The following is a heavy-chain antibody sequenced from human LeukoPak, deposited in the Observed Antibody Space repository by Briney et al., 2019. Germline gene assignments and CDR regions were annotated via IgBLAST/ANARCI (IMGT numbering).Heavy chain of an antibody. J-gene: IGHJ4*02. D-gene: IGHD3-9*01. CDR2: ITHNSDSI. CDR3: VKDHDWALDF. V-gene: IGHV3-48*01. CDR1: GFTFKAYP. Sequence: GGSLRLSCAAYGFTFKAYPMNWVRQAPGKGLEWISYITHNSDSIYYADSVKGRFTISRDNAKNSLYLQMNSLRAEDTAVYYCVKDHDWALDFWGQGTLVTVSS.